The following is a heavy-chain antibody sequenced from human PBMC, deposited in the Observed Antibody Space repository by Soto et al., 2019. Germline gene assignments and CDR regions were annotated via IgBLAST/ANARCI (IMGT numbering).Heavy chain of an antibody. CDR3: ASFFLIVVGPGGNLFAF. CDR1: NAAFAVHY. D-gene: IGHD2-2*01. J-gene: IGHJ1*01. V-gene: IGHV4-34*01. Sequence: SEPLSHARVSSNAAFAVHYRSRTSARQGKGLEWIGEINHSGSTSYNPSLTSRVTISVDTSTNQFSLKLSSVTAADTAVYYCASFFLIVVGPGGNLFAFCGQCPPVTGS. CDR2: INHSGST.